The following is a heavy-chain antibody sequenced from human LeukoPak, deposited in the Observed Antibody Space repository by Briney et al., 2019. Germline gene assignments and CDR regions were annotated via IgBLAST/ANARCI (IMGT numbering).Heavy chain of an antibody. J-gene: IGHJ4*02. CDR1: GFTFSSYA. D-gene: IGHD3-22*01. Sequence: PGGSLRLSCAASGFTFSSYAMSWVRQAPGKGLEWVSAISGSGGSTYYADSVKGRFTISRDNSKNTLYLQMNSLRAEDTAVYYCATTNYYDMLEFPHPSLAPGGYFDYWGQGTLVTVSS. CDR2: ISGSGGST. CDR3: ATTNYYDMLEFPHPSLAPGGYFDY. V-gene: IGHV3-23*01.